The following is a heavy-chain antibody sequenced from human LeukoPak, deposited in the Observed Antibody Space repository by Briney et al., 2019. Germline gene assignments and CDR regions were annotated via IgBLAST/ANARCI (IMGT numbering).Heavy chain of an antibody. CDR1: GFTFSSYG. V-gene: IGHV3-33*06. CDR3: AKDRDPSGYYTYFDY. Sequence: PGRSLRLSCAASGFTFSSYGMHWVRQAPGKGLEWVAVIWYDGSNKYYADSVKGRFTISRDNSKNTLYLQMNSLRAEDTAVYFCAKDRDPSGYYTYFDYWGQGTLVTVSS. J-gene: IGHJ4*02. CDR2: IWYDGSNK. D-gene: IGHD3-3*01.